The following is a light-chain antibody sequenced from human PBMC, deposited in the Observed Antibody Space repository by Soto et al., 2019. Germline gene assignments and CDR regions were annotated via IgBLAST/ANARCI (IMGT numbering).Light chain of an antibody. J-gene: IGLJ2*01. CDR2: EVS. CDR1: SSDVGGYNY. Sequence: QSVLTQPPSASGSPGQSVTISCTGISSDVGGYNYVSWYQQHPGKAPKLMIYEVSKRPSGVPDRFSGSKSGNTASLTVSGLQAEDEADYYCSSYAGNNNLIFGGGTKLTVL. CDR3: SSYAGNNNLI. V-gene: IGLV2-8*01.